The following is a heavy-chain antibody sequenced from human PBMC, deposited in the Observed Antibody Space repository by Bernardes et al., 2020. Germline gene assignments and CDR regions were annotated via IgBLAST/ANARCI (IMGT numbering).Heavy chain of an antibody. CDR3: AKGLIYIDWHAYHSFDL. CDR2: INVRGGPT. J-gene: IGHJ5*02. D-gene: IGHD3-9*01. CDR1: GFTFRASA. V-gene: IGHV3-23*01. Sequence: GGSLRLSCAASGFTFRASAMNWVRQAPGKGLEWVSSINVRGGPTYYANSVKGRFTISRDDSKNTVYLQMSSLRAEDTAVYYCAKGLIYIDWHAYHSFDLWGQGSLVTVSS.